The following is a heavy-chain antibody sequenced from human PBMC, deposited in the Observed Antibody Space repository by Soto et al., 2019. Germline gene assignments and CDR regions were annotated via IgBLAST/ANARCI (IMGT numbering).Heavy chain of an antibody. CDR3: VRDDIGLGIDY. J-gene: IGHJ4*02. Sequence: GGSLRLSCSGSGFTFGSFAMHWVRQTAGKGLEFVSGINDDGGTGYHADSVRGRFTISRDNSKNTLYLEMNGLRAEDAAVYYCVRDDIGLGIDYWGLGTLVTVSS. V-gene: IGHV3-64D*08. CDR2: INDDGGTG. CDR1: GFTFGSFA. D-gene: IGHD1-26*01.